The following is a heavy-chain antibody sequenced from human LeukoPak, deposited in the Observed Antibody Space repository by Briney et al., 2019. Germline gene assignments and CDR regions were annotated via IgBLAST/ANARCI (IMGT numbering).Heavy chain of an antibody. Sequence: SETLSLTCTVSSGSIKNSNYYWTWIRQPPGKGLEWIGYIDHTGITNYNPSLNSRVTISRDTSKNHFSLELSSATAADTAVYFCARGRVSSNTWYSTYYYYFYMDVWGKGTTVTVSS. CDR1: SGSIKNSNYY. J-gene: IGHJ6*03. D-gene: IGHD4-11*01. V-gene: IGHV4-61*01. CDR2: IDHTGIT. CDR3: ARGRVSSNTWYSTYYYYFYMDV.